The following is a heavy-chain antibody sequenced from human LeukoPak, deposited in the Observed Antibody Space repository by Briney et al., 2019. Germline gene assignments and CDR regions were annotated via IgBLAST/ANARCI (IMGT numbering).Heavy chain of an antibody. Sequence: SETLSLTCTVSGGSISSYYWSWIRQPPGKGLEWIRYIYYSGSTDYNPSLKSRVTFSVDTSNNQFSLKLRSVTAADAAVYYCARGLEMAILDYWGQGTLVTVSS. CDR3: ARGLEMAILDY. CDR2: IYYSGST. V-gene: IGHV4-59*01. D-gene: IGHD5-24*01. J-gene: IGHJ4*02. CDR1: GGSISSYY.